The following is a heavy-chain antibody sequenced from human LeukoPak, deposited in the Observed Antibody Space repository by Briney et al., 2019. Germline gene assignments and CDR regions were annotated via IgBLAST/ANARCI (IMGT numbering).Heavy chain of an antibody. CDR2: IIPIFGTA. Sequence: SVKVSCKASGGTFSSYAISWVRQAPGQALEWMGGIIPIFGTANYAQKFQGRVTITADKSTSTAYMELSSLRSEDTAVYYCARYPLFGSGSYYNEDYWGQGTLVTVSS. CDR3: ARYPLFGSGSYYNEDY. CDR1: GGTFSSYA. D-gene: IGHD3-10*01. V-gene: IGHV1-69*06. J-gene: IGHJ4*02.